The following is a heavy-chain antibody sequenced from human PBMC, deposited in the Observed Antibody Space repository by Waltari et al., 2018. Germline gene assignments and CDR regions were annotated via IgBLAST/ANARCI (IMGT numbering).Heavy chain of an antibody. J-gene: IGHJ4*02. CDR3: AKSRGFEY. V-gene: IGHV3-7*01. D-gene: IGHD3-10*01. CDR2: INYDGRQK. Sequence: EVRLVESGGGLVQPGGSLRLSCEASGFTFSSYWMSWVRQTPGKGLEWVANINYDGRQKYYVDSVKGRFAISRDNAKNSVYLQMNSLRVEDTAIYYCAKSRGFEYWGQGALITVSS. CDR1: GFTFSSYW.